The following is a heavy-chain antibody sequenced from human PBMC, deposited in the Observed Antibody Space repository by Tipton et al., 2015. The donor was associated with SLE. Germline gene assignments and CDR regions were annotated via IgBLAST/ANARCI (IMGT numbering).Heavy chain of an antibody. V-gene: IGHV4-39*07. CDR2: RCYTGST. Sequence: TLSLTCTVSGGSMSSSDCYWGWVRQSPGRGLEWIGSRCYTGSTYYNPSLESRVTMSVDASKNQFSLRLSSVTAADTAIYYCARPPSRRGPFDSWGPGTLVTVSS. CDR1: GGSMSSSDCY. J-gene: IGHJ4*02. D-gene: IGHD3-10*01. CDR3: ARPPSRRGPFDS.